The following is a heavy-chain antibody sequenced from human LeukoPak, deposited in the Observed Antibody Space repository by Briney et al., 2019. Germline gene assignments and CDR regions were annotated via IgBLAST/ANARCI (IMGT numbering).Heavy chain of an antibody. CDR3: AKVGAYGDYARHDY. CDR1: GYSISSGSY. J-gene: IGHJ4*02. V-gene: IGHV4-38-2*01. D-gene: IGHD4-17*01. Sequence: SETLSLTCAVSGYSISSGSYWGWIRQPPGKGLEWIGNMFHSGDTYHNPSLKSRVTISADTSKNQFSLKLTSVTAADTAVYYCAKVGAYGDYARHDYWGQGTLATVSS. CDR2: MFHSGDT.